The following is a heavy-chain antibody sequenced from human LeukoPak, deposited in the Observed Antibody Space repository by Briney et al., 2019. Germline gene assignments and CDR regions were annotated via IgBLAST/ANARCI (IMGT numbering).Heavy chain of an antibody. J-gene: IGHJ4*02. V-gene: IGHV3-33*08. Sequence: PGGSLRLSCAASGFTFSSYGMHWVRQAPGKGLEWVAVIWYDGSNKYYADSVKGRFTISRDNSKNTLYLQMNSLRAEDTAVYYCARARDHYDYVWGSYRYSYFDYWGQGTLVTVSS. D-gene: IGHD3-16*02. CDR3: ARARDHYDYVWGSYRYSYFDY. CDR1: GFTFSSYG. CDR2: IWYDGSNK.